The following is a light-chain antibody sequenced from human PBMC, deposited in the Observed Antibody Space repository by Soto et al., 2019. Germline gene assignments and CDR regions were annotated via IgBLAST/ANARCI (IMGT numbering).Light chain of an antibody. CDR1: QSVSSTY. J-gene: IGKJ5*01. V-gene: IGKV3-20*01. Sequence: EIVLTQSPGTLSLSPGERATLSCRASQSVSSTYLIWYQQKPGQAPRLLIYGASTRATGIPVRFSGSGSGTNFTLTISCLQPEDFATYYCQQSYSTPSITSGQGTRLEIK. CDR3: QQSYSTPSIT. CDR2: GAS.